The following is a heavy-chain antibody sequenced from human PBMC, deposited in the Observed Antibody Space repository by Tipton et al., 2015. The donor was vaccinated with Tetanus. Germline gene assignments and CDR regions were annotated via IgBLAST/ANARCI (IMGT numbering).Heavy chain of an antibody. CDR1: GDSISSSRFY. CDR2: IYYRGDT. V-gene: IGHV4-39*01. Sequence: TLSLTCTVTGDSISSSRFYWGWVRLAPGKGPEWIGSIYYRGDTYHSPSLKSRVTISVDTSKNQFSLRLSSVTAADTAVYYCARRQTYCTNGFCPFENWGQGTLVTVSS. J-gene: IGHJ4*02. CDR3: ARRQTYCTNGFCPFEN. D-gene: IGHD2-8*01.